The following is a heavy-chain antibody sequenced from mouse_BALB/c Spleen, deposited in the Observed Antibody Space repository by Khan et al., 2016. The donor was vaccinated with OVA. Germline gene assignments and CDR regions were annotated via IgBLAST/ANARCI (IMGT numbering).Heavy chain of an antibody. CDR3: ARTARATSYAMAY. V-gene: IGHV2-2*02. J-gene: IGHJ4*01. D-gene: IGHD3-1*01. CDR1: GFSLTTYG. Sequence: QVQLQQSGPGLVQPSQSLSITCTVSGFSLTTYGIHWVRQSPGKGLEWLGVIWSGGITDYNAAFISSLTISKDNSKSQVFFKMNSLQTNDTAIYYCARTARATSYAMAYWGQGTSVTVSS. CDR2: IWSGGIT.